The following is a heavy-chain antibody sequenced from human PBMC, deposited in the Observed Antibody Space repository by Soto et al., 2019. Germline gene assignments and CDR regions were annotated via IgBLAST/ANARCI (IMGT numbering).Heavy chain of an antibody. V-gene: IGHV4-34*01. CDR3: ARDLLLWFGETRYYYYGMDV. CDR1: GGSFSGYY. Sequence: QVQLQQWGAGLLKPSETLSLTCAVYGGSFSGYYWSWIRQPPGKGLEWIGESNHSGSTNYNPALKSLVTIAVDTSKIQFSLKLGSVTAADTAVYYCARDLLLWFGETRYYYYGMDVWGQGTTVTVSS. J-gene: IGHJ6*02. D-gene: IGHD3-10*01. CDR2: SNHSGST.